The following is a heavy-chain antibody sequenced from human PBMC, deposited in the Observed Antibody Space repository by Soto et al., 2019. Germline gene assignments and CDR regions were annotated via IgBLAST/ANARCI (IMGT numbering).Heavy chain of an antibody. J-gene: IGHJ4*02. D-gene: IGHD6-13*01. V-gene: IGHV3-21*01. Sequence: PGGSLRLSCAASGFTFSSYSMNWVRQAPGKGLEWVSSISSSSSYIYYADSVKGRFTISRDNAKNSLYLQMNSLRAEDTAVYYCAREWSFRIAAAVGVLDYWGQGTLVTVSS. CDR2: ISSSSSYI. CDR3: AREWSFRIAAAVGVLDY. CDR1: GFTFSSYS.